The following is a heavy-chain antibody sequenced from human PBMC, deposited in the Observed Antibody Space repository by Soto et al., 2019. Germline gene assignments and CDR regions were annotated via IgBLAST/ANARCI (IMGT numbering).Heavy chain of an antibody. Sequence: EVQLVESGGDLVQPGGSLRLSCAASAFTFSDYYMHWVRQGPGKGPVWVSAISGDGGRTYYAGSVRGRFTISRDNAKSTVYLQMNSLRADDTAVYYCVRDFMTMAGTQWGQGTLVTVSS. CDR3: VRDFMTMAGTQ. CDR2: ISGDGGRT. V-gene: IGHV3-74*01. CDR1: AFTFSDYY. D-gene: IGHD6-19*01. J-gene: IGHJ4*02.